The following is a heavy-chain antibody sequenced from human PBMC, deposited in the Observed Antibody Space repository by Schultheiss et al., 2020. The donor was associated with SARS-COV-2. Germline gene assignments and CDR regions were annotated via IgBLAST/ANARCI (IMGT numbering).Heavy chain of an antibody. V-gene: IGHV3-30*07. CDR3: AREVAWQQGLG. J-gene: IGHJ4*02. CDR2: ISYDGSNK. CDR1: GFTFSSYA. D-gene: IGHD6-13*01. Sequence: GGSLRLSCSASGFTFSSYAMHWVRQAPGKGLEWVAVISYDGSNKYYADSVKGRFTISRDNAKNSLYLQMNSLRAEDTAVYYCAREVAWQQGLGWGQGTLVTVSS.